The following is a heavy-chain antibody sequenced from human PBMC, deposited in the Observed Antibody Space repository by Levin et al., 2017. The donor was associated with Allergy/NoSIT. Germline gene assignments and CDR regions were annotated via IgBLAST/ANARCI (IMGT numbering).Heavy chain of an antibody. Sequence: GESLKISCAASGFTFSSYAMSWVRQAPGKGLEWVSAISGSGGSTYYADSVKGRFTISRDNSKNTLYLQMNSLRAEDTAVYYCAGSGYSSGWRLVFDYWGQGTLVTVSS. CDR3: AGSGYSSGWRLVFDY. CDR2: ISGSGGST. CDR1: GFTFSSYA. J-gene: IGHJ4*02. D-gene: IGHD6-19*01. V-gene: IGHV3-23*01.